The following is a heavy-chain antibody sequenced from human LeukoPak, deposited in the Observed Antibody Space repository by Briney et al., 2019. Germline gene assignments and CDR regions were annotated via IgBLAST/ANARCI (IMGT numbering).Heavy chain of an antibody. CDR2: ISGSGGST. V-gene: IGHV3-23*01. CDR3: APNLRAGLLRSLPYY. CDR1: GFTFSSYA. Sequence: GGSLRLSCAASGFTFSSYAMSWVRQAPGKGLEWVSAISGSGGSTYYADSVKGRFTISRDNSKNTLYLQMNSLRAEDTAVYYCAPNLRAGLLRSLPYYWGQGTLVTVSS. J-gene: IGHJ4*02. D-gene: IGHD2/OR15-2a*01.